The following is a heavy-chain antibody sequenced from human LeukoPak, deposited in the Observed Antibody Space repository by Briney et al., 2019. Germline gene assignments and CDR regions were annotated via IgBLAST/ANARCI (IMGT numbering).Heavy chain of an antibody. Sequence: PGGSLRLSCAASGFTFSSYAMSWVRQAPGQGLQLFSYISSSSSTIYYADSVKGRFTISRDNAKNSLYLQMNSLRDEDTAVYYCAREYSSSSGRAFDIWGQGAMVTVSS. D-gene: IGHD6-6*01. V-gene: IGHV3-48*02. CDR3: AREYSSSSGRAFDI. CDR1: GFTFSSYA. CDR2: ISSSSSTI. J-gene: IGHJ3*02.